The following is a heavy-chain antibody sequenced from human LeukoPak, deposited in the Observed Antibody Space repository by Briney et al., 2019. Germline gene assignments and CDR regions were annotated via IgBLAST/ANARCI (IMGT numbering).Heavy chain of an antibody. CDR1: GGSFSGYY. CDR2: INHSGST. V-gene: IGHV4-34*01. CDR3: ARGKVPEYFQH. J-gene: IGHJ1*01. Sequence: PSETLSLTCAVYGGSFSGYYWSWIRQPPGKGLEWIGEINHSGSTNYNPSLKSRVTISVDTSKNQFSLKLSSVTAADTAVYYCARGKVPEYFQHWGQAPWSPSPQ.